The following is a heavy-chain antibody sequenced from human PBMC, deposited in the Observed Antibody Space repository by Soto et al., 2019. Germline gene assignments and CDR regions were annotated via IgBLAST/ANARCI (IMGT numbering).Heavy chain of an antibody. J-gene: IGHJ6*02. CDR2: IIPIFGTA. CDR3: ARRESWNYPPGNYYGMVV. V-gene: IGHV1-69*06. Sequence: QVQLVQSGAEVKKPGSSVKVSCKASGGTFSSYAISWVRQAPGQGLEWMGGIIPIFGTANYAQKFQGRVTSTADKSTSTAYMELSSLRSEDTAVYYCARRESWNYPPGNYYGMVVWGQGTTVTVSS. D-gene: IGHD1-7*01. CDR1: GGTFSSYA.